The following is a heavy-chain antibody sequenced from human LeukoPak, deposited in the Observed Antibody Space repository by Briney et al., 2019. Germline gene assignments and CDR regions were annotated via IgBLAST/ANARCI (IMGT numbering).Heavy chain of an antibody. CDR3: AELGITMIGGV. Sequence: GGSLRLSCAASGSTFSTFAMNWVRQAPGKGLEWVSYISSSGSTIYYADSVKGRFTISRDNAKNSLYLQMNSLRAEDTAVYYCAELGITMIGGVWGKGTTVTISS. D-gene: IGHD3-10*02. CDR1: GSTFSTFA. J-gene: IGHJ6*04. CDR2: ISSSGSTI. V-gene: IGHV3-48*03.